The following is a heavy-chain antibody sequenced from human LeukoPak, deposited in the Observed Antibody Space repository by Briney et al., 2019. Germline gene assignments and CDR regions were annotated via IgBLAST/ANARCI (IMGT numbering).Heavy chain of an antibody. D-gene: IGHD1-26*01. CDR2: ISGGGETT. CDR1: GFTFSSYG. V-gene: IGHV3-23*01. Sequence: PGGSLRLSCAASGFTFSSYGMGWVRQAPGKGLEWVSSISGGGETTYYADSVKGRFPISRDNSKNTLYLQMNSLRAEDTAVYYCAKDRAGGSYYFFDYWGQGTLVTVSS. J-gene: IGHJ4*02. CDR3: AKDRAGGSYYFFDY.